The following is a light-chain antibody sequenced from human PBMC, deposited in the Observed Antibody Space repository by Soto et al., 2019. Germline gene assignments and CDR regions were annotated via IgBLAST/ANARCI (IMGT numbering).Light chain of an antibody. Sequence: EIVMTQSPATLSVSPGERATLSCRASQSVSSNLAWYPQKPGQAPRLLIYGASTRATVIPARFSGSGSGTEFTLTISSLQSEDFAVYYCQQYNNWPGTFGPGTKVDIK. V-gene: IGKV3-15*01. CDR1: QSVSSN. CDR2: GAS. CDR3: QQYNNWPGT. J-gene: IGKJ3*01.